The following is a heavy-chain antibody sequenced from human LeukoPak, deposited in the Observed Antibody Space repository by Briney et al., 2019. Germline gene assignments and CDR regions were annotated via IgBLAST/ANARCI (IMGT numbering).Heavy chain of an antibody. V-gene: IGHV4-59*12. J-gene: IGHJ4*02. CDR2: IYYSGST. CDR1: GGSISSYY. Sequence: PSETLSLTCTVSGGSISSYYWSWIRQPPGKGLEWIGYIYYSGSTNYNPSLKSRVTISVDTSKNQFSLKLSSVTAADTAVYYCARERWTYDSSGYYEYWGQGTLVTVSS. CDR3: ARERWTYDSSGYYEY. D-gene: IGHD3-22*01.